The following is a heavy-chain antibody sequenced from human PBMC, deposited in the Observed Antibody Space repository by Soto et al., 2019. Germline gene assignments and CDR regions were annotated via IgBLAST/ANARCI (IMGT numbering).Heavy chain of an antibody. D-gene: IGHD3-22*01. CDR3: ARNPPIDSSGRGGGMDV. V-gene: IGHV2-70*04. Sequence: GPTHVIHTHTLTLTCTFSGFSLSTSGMRVSWIRQPAGKALELLARIDWDDDKFYSTSLKTRLTISKDTSKNQVVLTMTNMDPVDTATYYCARNPPIDSSGRGGGMDVWGQGTKVTVYS. J-gene: IGHJ6*02. CDR2: IDWDDDK. CDR1: GFSLSTSGMR.